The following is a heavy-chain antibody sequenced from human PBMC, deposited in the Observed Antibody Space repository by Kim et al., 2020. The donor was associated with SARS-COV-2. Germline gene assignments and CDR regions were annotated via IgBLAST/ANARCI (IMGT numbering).Heavy chain of an antibody. CDR2: IYYSGST. CDR3: ARLDIAEHAAVD. J-gene: IGHJ4*02. CDR1: GGSISSYY. V-gene: IGHV4-59*01. D-gene: IGHD5-12*01. Sequence: SETLSLTCTVSGGSISSYYWSWIRQPPGKGLEWIGYIYYSGSTNYNPSLKSRVTISVDTSKNQFSLKLSSVTAADTAVYYCARLDIAEHAAVDWGQGTLVTVSS.